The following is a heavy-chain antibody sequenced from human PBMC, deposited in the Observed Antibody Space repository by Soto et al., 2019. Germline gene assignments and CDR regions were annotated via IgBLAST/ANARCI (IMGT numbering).Heavy chain of an antibody. D-gene: IGHD6-6*01. V-gene: IGHV3-33*01. CDR1: GFTFSSYG. J-gene: IGHJ6*02. CDR3: ARDTMYSSSSDYYYGMDV. CDR2: IWYDGSNK. Sequence: GGSLRLSCAASGFTFSSYGMHWVRQAPGKGLGWVAVIWYDGSNKYYADSVKGRFTISRDNSKNTLYLQMNSLRAEDTAVYYCARDTMYSSSSDYYYGMDVWGQGTTVTVSS.